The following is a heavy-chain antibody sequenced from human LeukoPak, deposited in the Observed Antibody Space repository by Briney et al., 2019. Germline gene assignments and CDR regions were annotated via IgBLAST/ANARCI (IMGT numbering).Heavy chain of an antibody. Sequence: PGGSLRLSCAATGFTFNNYAMSWVRQAPGKGLDWVSAISESGSNTYYADSVKGRFTSSRDNSKSTLYLQMNSLRAEDTAVYYCARVVAADHYFDYWGQGTLVTVSS. CDR1: GFTFNNYA. D-gene: IGHD2-2*01. J-gene: IGHJ4*02. CDR3: ARVVAADHYFDY. V-gene: IGHV3-23*01. CDR2: ISESGSNT.